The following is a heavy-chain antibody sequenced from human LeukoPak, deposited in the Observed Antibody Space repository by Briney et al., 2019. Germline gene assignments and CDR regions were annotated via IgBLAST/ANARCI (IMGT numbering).Heavy chain of an antibody. Sequence: GGSLRLSCAASGSTFSSYAMHWVRQAPGKGLEWVAVISYDGSNKYYADSVKGRFTISRDNSKNTFYLQMNSLRADDTAVYYCAKGSGSGWYGWFAPWGQGTLVTVSS. V-gene: IGHV3-30*07. D-gene: IGHD6-19*01. J-gene: IGHJ5*02. CDR1: GSTFSSYA. CDR2: ISYDGSNK. CDR3: AKGSGSGWYGWFAP.